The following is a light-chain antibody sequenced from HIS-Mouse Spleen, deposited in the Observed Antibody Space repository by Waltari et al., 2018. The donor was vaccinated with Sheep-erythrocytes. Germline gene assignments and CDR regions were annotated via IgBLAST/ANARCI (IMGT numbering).Light chain of an antibody. CDR3: QQSYSNPPT. CDR2: AAS. CDR1: QSISSY. V-gene: IGKV1-39*01. J-gene: IGKJ4*01. Sequence: DIQLTQSPSSLSASVGDRVTITCRASQSISSYLNWYQQKPGKAPKLLIYAASSLQSGGPSRFSGSGAATDFTLTIISLQPQDFATYYCQQSYSNPPTFGRGTKVEIK.